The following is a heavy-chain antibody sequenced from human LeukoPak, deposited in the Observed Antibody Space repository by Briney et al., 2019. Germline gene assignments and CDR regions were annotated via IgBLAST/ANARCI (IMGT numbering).Heavy chain of an antibody. V-gene: IGHV3-23*01. D-gene: IGHD6-13*01. CDR2: ISNGGVTT. CDR3: VKLSSGSGSSFGFDS. CDR1: GFTFNSYA. Sequence: PGGSLRLSCAASGFTFNSYAMSWVRQTPGKSLEWVSIISNGGVTTYYADSVRGRFTISRDNSKDLLYLQMDSLRAEDTAVYYCVKLSSGSGSSFGFDSWGLGTLVTVSS. J-gene: IGHJ4*02.